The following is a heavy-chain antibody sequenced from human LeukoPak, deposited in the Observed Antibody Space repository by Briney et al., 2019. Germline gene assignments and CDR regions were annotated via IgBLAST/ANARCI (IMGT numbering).Heavy chain of an antibody. CDR3: AREDRELLRY. J-gene: IGHJ4*02. D-gene: IGHD1-26*01. CDR1: GFTFSSYA. Sequence: GGSLRLSCAASGFTFSSYAMHWVRQAPGKGLEWVAVISYDGSNKYYADSVKGRFTISRDNSKNTLYPQMNSLRAEDTAVYYCAREDRELLRYWGQGTLVTVSS. CDR2: ISYDGSNK. V-gene: IGHV3-30*04.